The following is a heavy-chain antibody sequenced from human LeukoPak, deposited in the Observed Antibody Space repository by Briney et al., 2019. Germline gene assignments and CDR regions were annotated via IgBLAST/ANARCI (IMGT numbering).Heavy chain of an antibody. CDR2: FSYSGST. CDR1: GISISTYY. V-gene: IGHV4-59*01. D-gene: IGHD1-26*01. Sequence: SETLSLTCSVSGISISTYYWIWIRQPPAKGLEWMGFFSYSGSTKYNPSLKSRVTMSVDTSKNQFSLELNSVTAADTAVYYCARMYSGTSYYFDYWGQGTLVTVSS. CDR3: ARMYSGTSYYFDY. J-gene: IGHJ4*02.